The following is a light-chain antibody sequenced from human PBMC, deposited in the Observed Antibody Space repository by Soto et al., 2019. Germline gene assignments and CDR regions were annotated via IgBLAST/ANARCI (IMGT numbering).Light chain of an antibody. CDR2: DTS. CDR3: QQYGSSPLT. Sequence: EIVLTQSPGTLSLSVGERVTLSCRASQSVSSYLAWYQQTPGQAPRLLIYDTSNRATGPPDRFSGSGSGTDFTLTISTLEPEDFTVYYCQQYGSSPLTFGGGTTVEIK. CDR1: QSVSSY. V-gene: IGKV3-20*01. J-gene: IGKJ4*01.